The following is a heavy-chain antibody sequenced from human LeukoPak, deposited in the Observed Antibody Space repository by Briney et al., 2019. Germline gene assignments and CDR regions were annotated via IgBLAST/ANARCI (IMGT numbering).Heavy chain of an antibody. J-gene: IGHJ6*02. Sequence: SQTLSLTCAISGDSVSSNSAGWNWIRQSPSRGLEWLGRTYYRSKWYNDYAVSVKSRITINPVTSKNQFSLQLNSVTPEDTAVYYCARDSGNWGAYYYYYGMGVWGQGTTVTVSS. D-gene: IGHD7-27*01. CDR1: GDSVSSNSAG. V-gene: IGHV6-1*01. CDR3: ARDSGNWGAYYYYYGMGV. CDR2: TYYRSKWYN.